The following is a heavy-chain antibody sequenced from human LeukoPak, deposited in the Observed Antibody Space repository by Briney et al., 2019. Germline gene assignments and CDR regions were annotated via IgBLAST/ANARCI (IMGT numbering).Heavy chain of an antibody. CDR3: AKPLRHGGSPWGGAFDY. CDR1: GFTFSSYA. CDR2: ISGSGGST. J-gene: IGHJ4*02. D-gene: IGHD1-26*01. Sequence: PGGSLRLSCAASGFTFSSYAMSWVRQAPGKGLEWVSAISGSGGSTYYADSVKGRFTISRDNSKNTLYLQMNSLRAEDTAVYYCAKPLRHGGSPWGGAFDYWGQGTLVTVSS. V-gene: IGHV3-23*01.